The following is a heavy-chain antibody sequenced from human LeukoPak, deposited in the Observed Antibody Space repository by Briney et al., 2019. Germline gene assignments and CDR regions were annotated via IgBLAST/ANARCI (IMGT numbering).Heavy chain of an antibody. V-gene: IGHV3-48*03. Sequence: GGSLRLSCAASGFTLSSYEMNWVRQAPGKGLEWVSYISSSGSTIYYADSMKGRFTISRDNAKNSLYLQMNSLRAEDTAVYYCARVGGLIVATMGLFDYWGQGTLVTVSS. J-gene: IGHJ4*02. CDR2: ISSSGSTI. CDR1: GFTLSSYE. CDR3: ARVGGLIVATMGLFDY. D-gene: IGHD5-12*01.